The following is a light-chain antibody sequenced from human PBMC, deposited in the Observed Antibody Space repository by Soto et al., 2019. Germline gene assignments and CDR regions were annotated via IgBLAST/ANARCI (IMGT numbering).Light chain of an antibody. CDR1: QSIGNW. CDR2: DAS. V-gene: IGKV1-5*01. CDR3: QQYHTYYT. Sequence: DIQMTQSPSTLSASVGDRVTITCRASQSIGNWLAWYQQKPGKAPQLLIYDASSLESGVPSRFSGSGSGTEFTLTISSLQPDDFATYYCQQYHTYYTFGQGTNLEIK. J-gene: IGKJ2*01.